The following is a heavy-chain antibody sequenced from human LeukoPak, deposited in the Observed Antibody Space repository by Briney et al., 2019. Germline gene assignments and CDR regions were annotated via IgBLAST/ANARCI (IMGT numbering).Heavy chain of an antibody. CDR2: INHSGST. CDR3: ARGRAGLRIAARPFDH. D-gene: IGHD6-6*01. CDR1: GGSFSGYY. J-gene: IGHJ4*02. Sequence: SETLSLTCAVYGGSFSGYYWSWIRQPPGKGLEWIGEINHSGSTNYNPSLKSRVTISVDTSKNQFSLKLSSVTAADTAVYYCARGRAGLRIAARPFDHWGQGTLVTVSS. V-gene: IGHV4-34*01.